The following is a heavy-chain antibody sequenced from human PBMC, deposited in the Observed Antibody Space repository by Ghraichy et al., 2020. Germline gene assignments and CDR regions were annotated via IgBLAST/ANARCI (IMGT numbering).Heavy chain of an antibody. CDR3: ARVEWQWELSRPPPGFDY. Sequence: ASVKVSCKASGYTFTGYYMHWVRQAPGQGLEWMGRINPNSGGTNYAQKFQGRVTMTRDTSISTAYMELSRLRSDDTAVYYCARVEWQWELSRPPPGFDYWGQGTLVTVSS. D-gene: IGHD1-26*01. CDR1: GYTFTGYY. J-gene: IGHJ4*02. V-gene: IGHV1-2*06. CDR2: INPNSGGT.